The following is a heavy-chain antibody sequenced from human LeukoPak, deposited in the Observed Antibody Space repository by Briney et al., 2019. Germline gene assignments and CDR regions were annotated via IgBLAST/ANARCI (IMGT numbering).Heavy chain of an antibody. CDR3: ATAPPKYCSGGSCADYFDY. CDR2: FDPEDGET. CDR1: GYTLTELS. V-gene: IGHV1-24*01. D-gene: IGHD2-15*01. J-gene: IGHJ4*02. Sequence: ASVKVSCKVSGYTLTELSMHWVRQAPGKGLEWMAGFDPEDGETIYAQKFQGRVTMTEDTSTDTAYMELSSLRSEDTAVYYCATAPPKYCSGGSCADYFDYWGQGTLVTVSS.